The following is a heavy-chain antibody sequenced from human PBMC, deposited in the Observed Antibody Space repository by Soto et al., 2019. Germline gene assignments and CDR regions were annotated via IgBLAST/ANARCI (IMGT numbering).Heavy chain of an antibody. CDR1: GYTFTSYG. CDR2: ISAYNGNT. Sequence: ASVNVSCKASGYTFTSYGISWVRQAPGQGLERMGWISAYNGNTNYAQKLQGRVTMTTDTSTSTAYMELRSLRSDDTAVYYCAKSLRIAGYGMDVWGQGTTVTVSS. CDR3: AKSLRIAGYGMDV. V-gene: IGHV1-18*01. D-gene: IGHD6-13*01. J-gene: IGHJ6*02.